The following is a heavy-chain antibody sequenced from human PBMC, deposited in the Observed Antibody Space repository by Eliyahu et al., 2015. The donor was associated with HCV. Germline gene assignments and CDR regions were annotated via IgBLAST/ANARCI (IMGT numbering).Heavy chain of an antibody. D-gene: IGHD3-10*01. Sequence: APGKGLEWVSTISGDGANTHYRDSVEGRFTISRDNSKNTLYLQMDSLRVEDTAVYYCAKDVGPQTHFESWGQGTLVTVSP. CDR3: AKDVGPQTHFES. V-gene: IGHV3-23*01. J-gene: IGHJ4*02. CDR2: ISGDGANT.